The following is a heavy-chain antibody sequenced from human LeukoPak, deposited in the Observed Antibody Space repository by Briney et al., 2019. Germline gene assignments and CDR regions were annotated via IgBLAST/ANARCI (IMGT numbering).Heavy chain of an antibody. J-gene: IGHJ4*02. Sequence: PGGSLRLFCAASRFTYSSHGMHWVRQAPGKGLEWVAFIQYDGSIKLYADSVKGRFTISRDNSKNTLYLKMNSRIVEDTAPYSCAKEMAVIAVRPNKIYFHHWGPGTLVTVSS. CDR3: AKEMAVIAVRPNKIYFHH. CDR2: IQYDGSIK. CDR1: RFTYSSHG. V-gene: IGHV3-30*02. D-gene: IGHD6-19*01.